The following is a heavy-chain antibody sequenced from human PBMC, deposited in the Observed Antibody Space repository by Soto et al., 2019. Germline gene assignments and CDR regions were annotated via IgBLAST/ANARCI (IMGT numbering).Heavy chain of an antibody. J-gene: IGHJ6*02. CDR3: LLTGYPGNYYYYGMDV. D-gene: IGHD3-9*01. CDR2: ISGSGGST. CDR1: GFTFSSYA. Sequence: GGSLRLSCAASGFTFSSYAMSWVRQAPGKGLEWVSAISGSGGSTYYADSVKGRFTISRDNSKNTLYLQMNSLRAEDTAVYYCLLTGYPGNYYYYGMDVWGQGTTVTVSS. V-gene: IGHV3-23*01.